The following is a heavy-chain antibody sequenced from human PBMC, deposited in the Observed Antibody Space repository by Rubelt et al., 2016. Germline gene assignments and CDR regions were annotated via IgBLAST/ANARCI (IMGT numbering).Heavy chain of an antibody. CDR3: ARVFSGTSVGWLDL. D-gene: IGHD6-13*01. CDR2: ISAYNDDT. J-gene: IGHJ5*02. CDR1: GYTFTSYG. V-gene: IGHV1-18*01. Sequence: QLQLVQSGAEVKKPGASVKVSCKASGYTFTSYGISWVRQAPGQGLEWMGWISAYNDDTKYAQKLQGRVTMTTDTSTSTAYMELRSLRSDDTAVYYCARVFSGTSVGWLDLWGQGTLVTVSS.